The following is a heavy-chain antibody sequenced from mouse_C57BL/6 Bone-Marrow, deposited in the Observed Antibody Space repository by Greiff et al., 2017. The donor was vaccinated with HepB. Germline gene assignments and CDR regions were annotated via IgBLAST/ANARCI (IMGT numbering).Heavy chain of an antibody. CDR2: IDPSDSYT. J-gene: IGHJ4*01. D-gene: IGHD3-3*01. CDR1: GYTFTSYW. Sequence: QVQLQQPGAELVMPGASVKLSCKASGYTFTSYWMHWVKQRPGQGLEWIGEIDPSDSYTNYNQKFNGKSTLTVDKSSSTAYMQLSSLTSEDSAVYYCARGEGTYYAMDYWGQGTSVTVSS. CDR3: ARGEGTYYAMDY. V-gene: IGHV1-69*01.